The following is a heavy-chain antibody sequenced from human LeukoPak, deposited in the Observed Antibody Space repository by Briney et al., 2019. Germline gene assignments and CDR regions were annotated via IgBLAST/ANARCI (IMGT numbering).Heavy chain of an antibody. D-gene: IGHD1-7*01. J-gene: IGHJ4*02. CDR2: IYYSGST. V-gene: IGHV4-59*01. CDR1: GGSISSYY. CDR3: ARDKLELRY. Sequence: SETLPLTCTVSGGSISSYYWSWIRQPPGKGLEWIGYIYYSGSTNYNPSLKSRVTISVDTSKNQFSLKLSSVTAADTAVYYCARDKLELRYWGQGNLVTVSS.